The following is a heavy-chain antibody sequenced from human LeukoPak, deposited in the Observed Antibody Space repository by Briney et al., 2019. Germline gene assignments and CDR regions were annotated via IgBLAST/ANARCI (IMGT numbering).Heavy chain of an antibody. D-gene: IGHD3-22*01. CDR3: AGDTYYYDSSAEDAFDI. CDR2: INHSGST. CDR1: GVSFNDYY. Sequence: SETLSLTCAVYGVSFNDYYWTWIRQPPGKGLEWIGEINHSGSTNYNPSLKSRVTISVDTSKNQFSLKLSSVTAADTAVYYCAGDTYYYDSSAEDAFDIWGQGTMVTVSS. V-gene: IGHV4-34*01. J-gene: IGHJ3*02.